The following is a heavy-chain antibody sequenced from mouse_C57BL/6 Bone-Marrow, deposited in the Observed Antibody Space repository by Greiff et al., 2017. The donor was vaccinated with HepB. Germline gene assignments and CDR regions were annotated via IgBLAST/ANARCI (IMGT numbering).Heavy chain of an antibody. CDR1: GYTFTSYW. CDR3: AREGHYGSKAMDY. Sequence: QVQLQQPGAELVRPGTSVKLSCKASGYTFTSYWMHWVKQRPGQGLEWIGVIDPSDSYTNYNQKFKGKATLTVDTSSSTAYMQLSSQTSEDSAVYYCAREGHYGSKAMDYWGQGTSVTVSS. CDR2: IDPSDSYT. D-gene: IGHD1-1*01. J-gene: IGHJ4*01. V-gene: IGHV1-59*01.